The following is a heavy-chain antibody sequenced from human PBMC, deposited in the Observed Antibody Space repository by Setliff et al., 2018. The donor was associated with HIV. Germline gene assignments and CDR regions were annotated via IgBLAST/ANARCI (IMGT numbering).Heavy chain of an antibody. J-gene: IGHJ4*02. CDR2: IDWDDAK. CDR1: GFSLSPRGMS. Sequence: SGPTLVNPTQTLTLTCTFSGFSLSPRGMSVSWIRQPPGKALEWLARIDWDDAKYYSTSLKTRLTISKDTSKNQVVLTMTNMDHVDTATYYCARGSESLTYFDNLGPGTLVTVSS. D-gene: IGHD3-10*01. CDR3: ARGSESLTYFDN. V-gene: IGHV2-70*11.